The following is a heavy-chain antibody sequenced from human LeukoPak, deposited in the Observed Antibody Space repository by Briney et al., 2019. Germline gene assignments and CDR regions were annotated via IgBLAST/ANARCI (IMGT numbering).Heavy chain of an antibody. V-gene: IGHV3-23*01. J-gene: IGHJ4*02. CDR2: ISGSGGST. CDR1: GFIFSTYS. D-gene: IGHD6-13*01. Sequence: GGSLRLSCAASGFIFSTYSMNWVRQAPGKGLEWDSAISGSGGSTYYADSVKGRFTISRDNSKNTLYLQMNSLRAEDTAVYYCAISPYSSSPNWGQGTLVTVSS. CDR3: AISPYSSSPN.